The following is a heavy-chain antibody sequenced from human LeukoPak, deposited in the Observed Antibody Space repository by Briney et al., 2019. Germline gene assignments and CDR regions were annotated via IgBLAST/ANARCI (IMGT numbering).Heavy chain of an antibody. CDR1: GYTFTSYD. CDR3: ARDAVGYCSSTSCYDY. Sequence: ASVKVSCKASGYTFTSYDINWVRQATGQWLEWMGWMNPNSGNTGYAQKFQGRVTMTRNTSISTAYMELSSLRSEDTAVYYCARDAVGYCSSTSCYDYWGQGTLVTVSS. D-gene: IGHD2-2*01. J-gene: IGHJ4*02. CDR2: MNPNSGNT. V-gene: IGHV1-8*01.